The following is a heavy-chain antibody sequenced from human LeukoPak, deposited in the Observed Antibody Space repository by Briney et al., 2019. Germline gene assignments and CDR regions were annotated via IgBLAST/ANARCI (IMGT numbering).Heavy chain of an antibody. CDR3: ARVGGIDI. J-gene: IGHJ3*02. V-gene: IGHV4-30-4*01. CDR2: IYYSGST. CDR1: GGSISSGDFY. Sequence: SETLSLTCTVSGGSISSGDFYWSWIRQPPGTGLEWIGYIYYSGSTQYTPSLKSRVTISLDTSKNQFSLKLTSVATADTAVYFCARVGGIDIWGQGTMVTVSS. D-gene: IGHD3-3*01.